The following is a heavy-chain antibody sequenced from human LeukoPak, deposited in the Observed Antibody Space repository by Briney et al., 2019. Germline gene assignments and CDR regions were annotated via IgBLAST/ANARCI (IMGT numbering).Heavy chain of an antibody. D-gene: IGHD6-13*01. CDR1: GGTFSSHA. CDR3: ARDHQGSSSWTFDY. J-gene: IGHJ4*02. V-gene: IGHV1-69*05. CDR2: IIPIFGTA. Sequence: SVKVSCKASGGTFSSHAISWVRQAPGQGLEWMGGIIPIFGTANYAQKFQGRVTITTDESTSTAYMELSSLRSEDTAVYYCARDHQGSSSWTFDYWGQGTLVTVSS.